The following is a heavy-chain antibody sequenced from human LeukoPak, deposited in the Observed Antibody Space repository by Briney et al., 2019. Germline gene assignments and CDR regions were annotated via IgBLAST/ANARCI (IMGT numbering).Heavy chain of an antibody. CDR1: GYTFTGYY. CDR3: ARSCSSTSCYLIDY. J-gene: IGHJ4*02. V-gene: IGHV1-2*02. Sequence: ASVKVSCKASGYTFTGYYMHWVRQAPGQGLEWMGWINPNSGGTNYAQKLQGRVTITTDTSTSTAYMELRSLRSDDTAVYYCARSCSSTSCYLIDYWGQGTLVTVSS. D-gene: IGHD2-2*01. CDR2: INPNSGGT.